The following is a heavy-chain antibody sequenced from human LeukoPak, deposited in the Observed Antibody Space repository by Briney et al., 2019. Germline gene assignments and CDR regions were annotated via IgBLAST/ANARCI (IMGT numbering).Heavy chain of an antibody. CDR2: IRYDESNK. V-gene: IGHV3-30*02. Sequence: PGGSLRLSCAASGFTFSSYGMHWVRQAPGKGLEWVAFIRYDESNKYYADSVKGRFTISRDNSKNTLYLQMNSLRAEDTAVYYCAKNTDYYYMDVWGKGTTVTVSS. J-gene: IGHJ6*03. CDR3: AKNTDYYYMDV. D-gene: IGHD2-2*02. CDR1: GFTFSSYG.